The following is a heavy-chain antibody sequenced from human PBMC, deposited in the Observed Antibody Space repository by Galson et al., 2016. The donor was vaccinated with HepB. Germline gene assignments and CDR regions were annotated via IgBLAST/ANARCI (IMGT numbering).Heavy chain of an antibody. D-gene: IGHD3-3*01. J-gene: IGHJ6*04. CDR1: GFTFSSYS. CDR2: ISSGSSYI. V-gene: IGHV3-21*01. CDR3: ARLILTYDFWSHYAMDV. Sequence: SLRLSCAASGFTFSSYSMNWVRQAPGKGLDWVSSISSGSSYIYYADSVKGRFTISRDNAKNSLYLQMNSLRAEDTAVYYCARLILTYDFWSHYAMDVWGNGTTVTVSS.